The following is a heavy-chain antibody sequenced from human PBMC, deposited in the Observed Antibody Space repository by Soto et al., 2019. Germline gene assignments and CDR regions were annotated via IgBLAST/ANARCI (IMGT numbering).Heavy chain of an antibody. D-gene: IGHD6-19*01. CDR3: AKVPTPGIAVAVTLDY. V-gene: IGHV3-23*01. Sequence: EVQLFESGGGLVQPGGSLRLSCTASGFTFSSYAISWVRQAPGKGLEWVSAISGSGGSTYYADSVKDRFTISRDNTNNQLYLQMNSLRAEDTAVYYCAKVPTPGIAVAVTLDYWGQGTLVTVSS. CDR2: ISGSGGST. CDR1: GFTFSSYA. J-gene: IGHJ4*02.